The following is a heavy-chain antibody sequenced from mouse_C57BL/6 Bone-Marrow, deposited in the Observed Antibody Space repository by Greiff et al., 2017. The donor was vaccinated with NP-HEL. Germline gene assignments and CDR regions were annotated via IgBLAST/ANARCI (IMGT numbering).Heavy chain of an antibody. D-gene: IGHD2-1*01. CDR1: GYTFNSYW. Sequence: QVQLQQPGAELVKPGASVKVSCKASGYTFNSYWMHWVKQRPGQGLEWIGRIHPSDSDTNYNQKFKGKATLTVDKSSSTAYMQLSSLTSEDSAVYDCAIGGNYDPIYWYFDVWGTGTTVTVSS. V-gene: IGHV1-74*01. CDR2: IHPSDSDT. J-gene: IGHJ1*03. CDR3: AIGGNYDPIYWYFDV.